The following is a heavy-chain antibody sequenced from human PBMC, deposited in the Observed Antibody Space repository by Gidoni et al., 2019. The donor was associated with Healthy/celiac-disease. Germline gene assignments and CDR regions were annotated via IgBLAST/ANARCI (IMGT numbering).Heavy chain of an antibody. Sequence: QVQLVESGGGVVQPGRSLRLSCAASGFTFSSYAMHWVRQAPGKGLEWVAVISYDGSNKYYADSVKGRFTISRDNSKNTLYLQMNSLRAEDTAVYYCARVILGSYLYYFDYWGQGTLVTVSS. V-gene: IGHV3-30-3*01. D-gene: IGHD3-16*02. CDR3: ARVILGSYLYYFDY. CDR2: ISYDGSNK. J-gene: IGHJ4*02. CDR1: GFTFSSYA.